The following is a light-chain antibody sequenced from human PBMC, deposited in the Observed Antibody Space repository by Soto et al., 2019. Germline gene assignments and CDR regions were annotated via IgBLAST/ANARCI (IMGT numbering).Light chain of an antibody. CDR2: DTS. J-gene: IGKJ2*01. Sequence: EIVMRQSPATLSVSPGERVTLSCRASQSVSNNLAWYQQKPGQAPRLLIYDTSTRATGIPVRFSGSGSGTEFTLTISGLQSEDFAVYYCQQYNNWPPYTFGKGTKLEIK. CDR3: QQYNNWPPYT. V-gene: IGKV3-15*01. CDR1: QSVSNN.